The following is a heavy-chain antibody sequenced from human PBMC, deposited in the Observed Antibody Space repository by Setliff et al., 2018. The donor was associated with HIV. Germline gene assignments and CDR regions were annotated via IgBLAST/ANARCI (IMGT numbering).Heavy chain of an antibody. D-gene: IGHD2-15*01. CDR3: ARLGRAIDDGGSSLRLDF. V-gene: IGHV4-4*09. Sequence: NPSETLSLTCTVSDDSFSNYDWTWIRQPPGKALQWIGYISSSGTTNYNPSLRSRVTISIETSNTRFFLWLRSVTAADTATYFCARLGRAIDDGGSSLRLDFWGQGMLVTVSS. CDR1: DDSFSNYD. CDR2: ISSSGTT. J-gene: IGHJ4*02.